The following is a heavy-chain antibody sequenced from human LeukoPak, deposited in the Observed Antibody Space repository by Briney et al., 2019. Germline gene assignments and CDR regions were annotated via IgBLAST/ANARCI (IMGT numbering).Heavy chain of an antibody. Sequence: ASVRVSCKASGCTFSSYAISWVRQARGQGLEWMGRIIPIRGIANYAQKFQGRVTITADKSTRSAYMELSSLRSEDTAVYHCARGSDDYVWGSYRYPTYYYYYGMDVWGQGTTVTVSS. CDR1: GCTFSSYA. CDR3: ARGSDDYVWGSYRYPTYYYYYGMDV. D-gene: IGHD3-16*02. J-gene: IGHJ6*02. V-gene: IGHV1-69*04. CDR2: IIPIRGIA.